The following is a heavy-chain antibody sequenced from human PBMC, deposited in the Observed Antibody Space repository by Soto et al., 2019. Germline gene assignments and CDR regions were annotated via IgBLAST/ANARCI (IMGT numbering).Heavy chain of an antibody. CDR2: IYHGST. D-gene: IGHD6-19*01. J-gene: IGHJ4*02. Sequence: QLQLQESGSGLVKPSQTLSLTCAVSGGSISSGGYSWSWIRQPPGKGLEWIGYIYHGSTYYNPSPKSRVTISVDRSKNRFSPKLSSVTAADTAVYYGARAGGLGTVAVDYWGQGTLVTVSS. CDR3: ARAGGLGTVAVDY. V-gene: IGHV4-30-2*01. CDR1: GGSISSGGYS.